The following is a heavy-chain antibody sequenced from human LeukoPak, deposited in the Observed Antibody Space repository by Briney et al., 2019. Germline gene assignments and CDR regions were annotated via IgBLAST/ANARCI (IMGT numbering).Heavy chain of an antibody. CDR3: AREKIEDYDSSGYPSY. V-gene: IGHV1-2*02. Sequence: ASVKVSCKASGYTFTGYYMHWVRQAPGQGLEWMGWINPNSGGTNYAQKFQGRVTMTGDTSISTAYMELSRLRSDDTAVYYCAREKIEDYDSSGYPSYWGQGTLVTVSS. CDR1: GYTFTGYY. D-gene: IGHD3-22*01. CDR2: INPNSGGT. J-gene: IGHJ4*02.